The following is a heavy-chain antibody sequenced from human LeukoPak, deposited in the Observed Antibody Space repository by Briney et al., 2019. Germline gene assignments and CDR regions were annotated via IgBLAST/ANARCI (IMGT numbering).Heavy chain of an antibody. CDR3: ARDKVSGSYSITYYYYYGMDV. CDR1: GYTFTSYY. Sequence: ASVKVSCKASGYTFTSYYMHWVRQAPGQGLEWMGIINPSGGSTSYAQKFQGRVTMTRETSTSTVYMELSSLRSEDTAVYYCARDKVSGSYSITYYYYYGMDVWGKGTTVTVSS. V-gene: IGHV1-46*01. J-gene: IGHJ6*04. D-gene: IGHD3-10*01. CDR2: INPSGGST.